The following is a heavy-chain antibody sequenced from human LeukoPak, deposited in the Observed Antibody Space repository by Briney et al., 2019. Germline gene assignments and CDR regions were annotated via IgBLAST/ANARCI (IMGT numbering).Heavy chain of an antibody. V-gene: IGHV4-34*01. CDR3: ARGQNYYDSSGYSHKDY. CDR1: GGSFSGYY. CDR2: INHSGST. Sequence: SETLSLTCAVYGGSFSGYYWSWIRQPPGKGLEWIGEINHSGSTNYNPSLKSRVTISVDTSKNQFSLKLSSVTAADTAVYYCARGQNYYDSSGYSHKDYWGQGTLVTVSS. D-gene: IGHD3-22*01. J-gene: IGHJ4*02.